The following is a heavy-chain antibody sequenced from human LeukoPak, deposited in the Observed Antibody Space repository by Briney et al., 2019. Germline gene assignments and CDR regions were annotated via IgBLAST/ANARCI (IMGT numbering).Heavy chain of an antibody. Sequence: SQTLSLTCTVSGGSISSGDYYWSWIRQPPGKGLEWIGYIYYSGSTNYNPSLKSRVTISVDTSKNQFSLKLSSVTAADTAVYYCARIPIAVAGFGWNYYYYGMDVWGQGTTVTVSS. V-gene: IGHV4-61*08. CDR3: ARIPIAVAGFGWNYYYYGMDV. D-gene: IGHD6-19*01. CDR1: GGSISSGDYY. J-gene: IGHJ6*02. CDR2: IYYSGST.